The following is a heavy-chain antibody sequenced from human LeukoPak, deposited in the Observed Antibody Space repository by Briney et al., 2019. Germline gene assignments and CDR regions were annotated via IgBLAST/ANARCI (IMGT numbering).Heavy chain of an antibody. CDR3: AREVSNGSATRGGFDY. D-gene: IGHD3-10*01. Sequence: GRSLRLSCAASGFTFSSYGMHWVRQAPGKGLEWVAVIWYDGSNKYYADSVKGRFTISRDNSKNTLYLRMNSLRAEDTAVYYCAREVSNGSATRGGFDYWGQGTLVTVSS. CDR1: GFTFSSYG. J-gene: IGHJ4*02. CDR2: IWYDGSNK. V-gene: IGHV3-33*01.